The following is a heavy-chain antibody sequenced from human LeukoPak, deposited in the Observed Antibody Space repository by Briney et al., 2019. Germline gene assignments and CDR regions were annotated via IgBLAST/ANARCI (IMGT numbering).Heavy chain of an antibody. CDR1: GGTFSSYT. D-gene: IGHD3-22*01. Sequence: ASVKVSCKASGGTFSSYTISWVRQAPGQGLEWMGWISAYNGNTNYAQKLQGRVTMTTDTSTSTAYMELRNLRSDDTAVYYCARAYDSSGYYDYWGQGTLVTVSS. CDR3: ARAYDSSGYYDY. V-gene: IGHV1-18*01. CDR2: ISAYNGNT. J-gene: IGHJ4*02.